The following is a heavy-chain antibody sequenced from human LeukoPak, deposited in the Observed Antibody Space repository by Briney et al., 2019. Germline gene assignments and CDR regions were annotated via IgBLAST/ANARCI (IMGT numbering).Heavy chain of an antibody. CDR1: GFIFTDYG. V-gene: IGHV3-30*02. D-gene: IGHD3-3*01. CDR3: ARDSRYYDFWSGYPPPDY. J-gene: IGHJ4*02. CDR2: IRYDGSDK. Sequence: PGGSLRLSCAASGFIFTDYGMHWVRQAPGKGLEWLTFIRYDGSDKYYADSVKGRFTISRDNSKNTLYLQMNSLRAEDTAVYYCARDSRYYDFWSGYPPPDYWGQGTLVTVSS.